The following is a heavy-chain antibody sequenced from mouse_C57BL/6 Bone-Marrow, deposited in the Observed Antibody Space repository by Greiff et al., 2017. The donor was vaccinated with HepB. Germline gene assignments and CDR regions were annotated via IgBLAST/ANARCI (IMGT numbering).Heavy chain of an antibody. V-gene: IGHV5-17*01. Sequence: EVQVVESGGGLVKPGGSLKLSCAASGFTFSDYGMHWVRPAPETGLEWVAYISSGRSTIYYADTVKGRFTISRDNAKNTLFLQMTSLRSEDTAMYYCARRYYGSSYWYFDVWGTGTTVTVSS. CDR2: ISSGRSTI. CDR1: GFTFSDYG. D-gene: IGHD1-1*01. J-gene: IGHJ1*03. CDR3: ARRYYGSSYWYFDV.